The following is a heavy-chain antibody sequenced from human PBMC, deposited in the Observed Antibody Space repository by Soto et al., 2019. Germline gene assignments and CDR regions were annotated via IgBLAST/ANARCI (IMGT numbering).Heavy chain of an antibody. Sequence: PGGSLRLSCAASGFSFSSYGMHWVRQAPAKGLEWGTVICHDGNNKNYADSVKGRFTTSRDNSKNTLYLQMNSLRAEDTAVYYCAREGGVAVFFMDVWGQATTVTVSS. J-gene: IGHJ6*02. CDR3: AREGGVAVFFMDV. CDR1: GFSFSSYG. CDR2: ICHDGNNK. V-gene: IGHV3-33*01. D-gene: IGHD3-16*01.